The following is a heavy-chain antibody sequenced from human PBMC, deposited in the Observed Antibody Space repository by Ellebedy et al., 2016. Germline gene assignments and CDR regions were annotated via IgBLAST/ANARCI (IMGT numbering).Heavy chain of an antibody. CDR3: ANDPLMYGSGSYFAWDY. D-gene: IGHD3-10*01. CDR2: ISYDGSNK. V-gene: IGHV3-30*18. Sequence: GGSLRLXXAASGFTFSSYGMHWVRQAPGKGLEWVAVISYDGSNKYYADSVKGRFTISRDNSKNTLYLQMNSLRAEDTAVYYCANDPLMYGSGSYFAWDYWGQGTLVTVSS. CDR1: GFTFSSYG. J-gene: IGHJ4*02.